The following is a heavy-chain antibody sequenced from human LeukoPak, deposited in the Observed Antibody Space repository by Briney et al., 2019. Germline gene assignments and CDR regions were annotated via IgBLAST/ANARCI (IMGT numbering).Heavy chain of an antibody. CDR2: IKQDGSEK. V-gene: IGHV3-7*01. J-gene: IGHJ4*02. Sequence: PGGSLRLSCAASGFTFSSYEMNWVRQAPGKGLEWVANIKQDGSEKYYVDSVKGRFTISRDNAKNSLYLQMNSLRAEDTAEYYCARDSGYPFYYWGQGTLVTVSS. CDR1: GFTFSSYE. CDR3: ARDSGYPFYY. D-gene: IGHD2/OR15-2a*01.